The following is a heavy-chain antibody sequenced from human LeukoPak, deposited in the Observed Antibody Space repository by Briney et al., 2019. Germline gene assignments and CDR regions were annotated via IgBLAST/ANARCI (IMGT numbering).Heavy chain of an antibody. V-gene: IGHV3-33*01. CDR3: ARGVDYYENSGTIDY. Sequence: GQSLRLSCTASGFTFSDYGMHWVRQPPGKGLEWVAIIWYDGSNKTYEDSVKGRFTISRDNSKNTLYLQMNSLRAEDTAVYYCARGVDYYENSGTIDYWGQGTLVTVSS. CDR2: IWYDGSNK. D-gene: IGHD3-22*01. CDR1: GFTFSDYG. J-gene: IGHJ4*02.